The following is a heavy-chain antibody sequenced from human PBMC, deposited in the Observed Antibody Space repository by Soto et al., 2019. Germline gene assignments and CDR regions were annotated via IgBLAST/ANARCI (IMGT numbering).Heavy chain of an antibody. V-gene: IGHV1-69*13. CDR3: ARGVVVAANYYYYGMDV. Sequence: ASVKVSCKASGYTFTSYAMHWVRQAPGQRLEWMGGIIPIFGTANYAQKFQGRVTITADESTSTAYMELSSLRSEDTAVYYCARGVVVAANYYYYGMDVWGQGTTVTVYS. J-gene: IGHJ6*02. CDR2: IIPIFGTA. D-gene: IGHD2-15*01. CDR1: GYTFTSYA.